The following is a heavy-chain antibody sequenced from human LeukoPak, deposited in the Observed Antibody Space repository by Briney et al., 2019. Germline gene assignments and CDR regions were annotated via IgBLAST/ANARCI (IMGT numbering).Heavy chain of an antibody. J-gene: IGHJ4*02. CDR3: ASSYSSGWYPFDY. V-gene: IGHV1-3*01. CDR1: GYTFTSYA. Sequence: ASVKVSCTASGYTFTSYAMHWVRQAPGQRLEWMGWINAGNGNTKYSQKFQGRVTITRDTSASTAYMELSSLRSEDTAVYYCASSYSSGWYPFDYWGQGTLVTVSS. CDR2: INAGNGNT. D-gene: IGHD6-19*01.